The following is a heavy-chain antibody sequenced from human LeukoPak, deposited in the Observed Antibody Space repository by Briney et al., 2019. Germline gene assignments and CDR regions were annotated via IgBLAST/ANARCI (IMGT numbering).Heavy chain of an antibody. D-gene: IGHD5-12*01. CDR3: AISPRGYDTNFDY. CDR2: ISAYNGNT. J-gene: IGHJ4*02. Sequence: ASVKVSCKASGGTFSSYAISWVRQAPGQGLEWMGWISAYNGNTNYAQKLQGRVTMTTDTSTSTAYMELRSLRSDDTAVYYCAISPRGYDTNFDYWGQGTLVTVSS. CDR1: GGTFSSYA. V-gene: IGHV1-18*01.